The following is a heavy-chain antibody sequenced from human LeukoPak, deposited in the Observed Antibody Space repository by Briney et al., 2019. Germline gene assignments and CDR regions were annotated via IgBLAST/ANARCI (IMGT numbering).Heavy chain of an antibody. Sequence: PSETLSLTCTVSGGSISSGSYYWSWIRQPAGKGLEWIGRIYTSGSTNYNPSLKSRVTISVDTSKNQFSLKLSSVTAADTAVYYCARLVTASSIWMDVWGKGTTVTVSS. CDR3: ARLVTASSIWMDV. V-gene: IGHV4-61*02. CDR2: IYTSGST. D-gene: IGHD2-21*02. J-gene: IGHJ6*04. CDR1: GGSISSGSYY.